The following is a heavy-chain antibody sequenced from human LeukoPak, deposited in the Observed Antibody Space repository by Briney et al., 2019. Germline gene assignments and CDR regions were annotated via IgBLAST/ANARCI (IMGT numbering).Heavy chain of an antibody. CDR3: VRDLAFTSTSDYGA. CDR1: GFTFDDYG. V-gene: IGHV3-20*04. CDR2: ISWNGGST. J-gene: IGHJ5*02. Sequence: GGSLRLSCAASGFTFDDYGMSWVRQAPGKGLEWVSGISWNGGSTGYADSVKGRFTISRDDAKNSLYLQMNSLRVEDTALYYCVRDLAFTSTSDYGAWGQGTLVTVSS. D-gene: IGHD4-17*01.